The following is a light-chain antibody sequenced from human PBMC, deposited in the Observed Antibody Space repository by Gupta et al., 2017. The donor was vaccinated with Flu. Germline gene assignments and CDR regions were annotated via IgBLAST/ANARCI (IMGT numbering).Light chain of an antibody. CDR3: MQGLQPT. J-gene: IGKJ4*01. V-gene: IGKV2-28*01. Sequence: DIVMTQSPLSLPVTPGEPASISCRSSQSLLHSNGYNYLDWYLQKPGQSPQLLIYLGSNRASGVPDRFSGSGSGTDFTLKISRVEAEDVGVYYGMQGLQPTFGGGTRLEMK. CDR1: QSLLHSNGYNY. CDR2: LGS.